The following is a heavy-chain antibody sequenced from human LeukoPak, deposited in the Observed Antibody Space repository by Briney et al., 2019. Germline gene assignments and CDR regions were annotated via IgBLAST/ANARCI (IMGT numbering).Heavy chain of an antibody. CDR1: GFTFSSYG. Sequence: GGSLRLSCAASGFTFSSYGMSWVRQAPGKGLEWVSAISGSGGSTYYADSVKGRFTISRDNSKNTLYLQMNSLRAEDTAVYYCARDLGGQLDYWGQGTLVTVSS. CDR3: ARDLGGQLDY. D-gene: IGHD3-16*01. V-gene: IGHV3-23*01. CDR2: ISGSGGST. J-gene: IGHJ4*02.